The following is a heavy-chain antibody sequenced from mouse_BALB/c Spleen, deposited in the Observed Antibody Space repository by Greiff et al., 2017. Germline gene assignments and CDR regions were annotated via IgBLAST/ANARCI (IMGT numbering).Heavy chain of an antibody. V-gene: IGHV1-54*01. Sequence: QAQLQQSGAELVRPGTSVKVSCKASGYAFTNYLIEWVKQRPGQGLEWIGVINPGSGGTNYNEKFKGKATLTADKSSSTAYMQLSSLTSDDSAVYFCARGQNYGNYVYYAMDYWGQGTSVTVSS. J-gene: IGHJ4*01. CDR3: ARGQNYGNYVYYAMDY. CDR1: GYAFTNYL. CDR2: INPGSGGT. D-gene: IGHD2-1*01.